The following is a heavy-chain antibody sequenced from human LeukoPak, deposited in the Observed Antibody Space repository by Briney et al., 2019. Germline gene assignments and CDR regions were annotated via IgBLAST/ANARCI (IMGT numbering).Heavy chain of an antibody. CDR1: GGSISSSSYY. Sequence: SETLSLTCTVSGGSISSSSYYWGWIRQPPGKGLEWIGYIYYSGSTNYNPSLKSRVTISVDTSKNQFSLKLSSVTAADTAVYYCARGGIAAAGTAFDIWGQGTMVTVSS. J-gene: IGHJ3*02. V-gene: IGHV4-61*05. D-gene: IGHD6-13*01. CDR3: ARGGIAAAGTAFDI. CDR2: IYYSGST.